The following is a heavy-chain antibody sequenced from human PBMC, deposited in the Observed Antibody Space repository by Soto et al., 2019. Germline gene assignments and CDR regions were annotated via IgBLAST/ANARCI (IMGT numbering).Heavy chain of an antibody. V-gene: IGHV3-30-3*01. CDR1: GFTFSSYA. CDR3: ARDSYCSGGNCYRYYYGMDV. Sequence: QVQLVESGGGVVQPGRSLRLSCAASGFTFSSYAIHWVRQAPGKGLEWVAVLSYDGNNKYYADSVKGRFTISRDNSKNTLSLQINSLRAEDTAVYYCARDSYCSGGNCYRYYYGMDVWGQGTRVTVSS. CDR2: LSYDGNNK. D-gene: IGHD2-15*01. J-gene: IGHJ6*02.